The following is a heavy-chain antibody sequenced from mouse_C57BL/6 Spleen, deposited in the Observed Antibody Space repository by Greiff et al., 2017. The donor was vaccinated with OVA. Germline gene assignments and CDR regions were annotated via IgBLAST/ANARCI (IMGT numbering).Heavy chain of an antibody. CDR1: GYTFTDYY. CDR2: IYPGSGNT. V-gene: IGHV1-76*01. CDR3: ASGTMITTGDLYYYAMDD. Sequence: QVQLQQSGAELVRPGASVKLSCKASGYTFTDYYINWVKQRPGQGLEWIATIYPGSGNTYYNEKFKGKATLTAEKSSSTAYMQLSSLTSEDTAVYYCASGTMITTGDLYYYAMDDWGQGTSVTVSS. J-gene: IGHJ4*01. D-gene: IGHD2-4*01.